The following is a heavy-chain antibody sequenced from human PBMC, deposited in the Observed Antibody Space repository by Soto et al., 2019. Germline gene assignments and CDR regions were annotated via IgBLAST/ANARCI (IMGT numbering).Heavy chain of an antibody. CDR1: GFTFSSYA. D-gene: IGHD2-15*01. V-gene: IGHV3-23*01. CDR2: ISGSGGST. CDR3: AKAGVLGYCSGGSCNWFDP. J-gene: IGHJ5*02. Sequence: GGSLRLSCAASGFTFSSYAMSWVRQAPGKGLEWVSAISGSGGSTYYADSVKGRFTISRDNSKNTLYLQMNSLRAEDTAVYYCAKAGVLGYCSGGSCNWFDPWGQGTLVTVSS.